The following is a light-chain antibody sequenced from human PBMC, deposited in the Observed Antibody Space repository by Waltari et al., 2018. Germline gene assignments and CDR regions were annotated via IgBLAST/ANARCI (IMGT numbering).Light chain of an antibody. CDR1: SSDIGTYDW. CDR2: DVR. J-gene: IGLJ2*01. V-gene: IGLV2-14*03. Sequence: QSALTQPASVSGSPGQSITISCTGISSDIGTYDWVSWYQQHPGEAPKLMIYDVRQRPSGVSDRFSGSKSGNTASLTVSGLQAEDEADYYCSTYLRSSAPVVFGGGTKLTVL. CDR3: STYLRSSAPVV.